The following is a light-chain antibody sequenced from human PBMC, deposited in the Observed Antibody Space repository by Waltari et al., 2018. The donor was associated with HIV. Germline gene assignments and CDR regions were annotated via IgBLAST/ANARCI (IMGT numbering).Light chain of an antibody. J-gene: IGKJ3*01. Sequence: EVVMTQSPATLSVSPGERATLSCRASQSISSNLNWYQHKPGQAPMLLMYGASTMATGIPDRFSGSGSGTEFTLTISSLQSEDFAVYYCQQYNNLPLTFGPGTEVDIK. CDR1: QSISSN. CDR3: QQYNNLPLT. CDR2: GAS. V-gene: IGKV3-15*01.